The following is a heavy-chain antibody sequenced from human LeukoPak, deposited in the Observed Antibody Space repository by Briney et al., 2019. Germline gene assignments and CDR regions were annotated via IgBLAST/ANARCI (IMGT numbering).Heavy chain of an antibody. CDR2: IWYDGSNK. J-gene: IGHJ4*02. CDR3: AKADYYDSSGPEIN. CDR1: GFTFSSYG. Sequence: GGSLRLSCAASGFTFSSYGMHWVRQAPGKGLEWVAVIWYDGSNKYYADSVKGRFTISRDNSKNTLYLQMNSLRAEDTAVYYRAKADYYDSSGPEINWGQGTLVTVSS. V-gene: IGHV3-33*06. D-gene: IGHD3-22*01.